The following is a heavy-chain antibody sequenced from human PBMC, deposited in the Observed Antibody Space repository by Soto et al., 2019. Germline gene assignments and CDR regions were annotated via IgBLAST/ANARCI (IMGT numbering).Heavy chain of an antibody. CDR2: INPNSGGT. Sequence: GASVKVSCKASGYTFTGYYMHWVRQAPGQGLAGMGWINPNSGGTNYAQKFQGWVTMTRDTSISTAYMELSRLRSDDTAVYYCARAGYGSSTSCYRPYYYYGMDVWGQGTTVTVSS. CDR1: GYTFTGYY. V-gene: IGHV1-2*04. CDR3: ARAGYGSSTSCYRPYYYYGMDV. D-gene: IGHD2-2*02. J-gene: IGHJ6*02.